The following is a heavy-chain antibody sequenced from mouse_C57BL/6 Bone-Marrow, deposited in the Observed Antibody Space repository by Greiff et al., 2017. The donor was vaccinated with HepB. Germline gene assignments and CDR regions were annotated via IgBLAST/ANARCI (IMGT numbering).Heavy chain of an antibody. V-gene: IGHV1-55*01. CDR1: GYTFTSYW. Sequence: QVQLQKPGAELVKPGASVKMSCKASGYTFTSYWITWVKQRPGQGLEWIGDIYPGSGSTNYNEKFKSKATLTVDTSSSTAYMQLSSLTSEDSAVYYCARGGLYYYGSTGYFDVWGTGTTVTVSS. J-gene: IGHJ1*03. D-gene: IGHD1-1*01. CDR2: IYPGSGST. CDR3: ARGGLYYYGSTGYFDV.